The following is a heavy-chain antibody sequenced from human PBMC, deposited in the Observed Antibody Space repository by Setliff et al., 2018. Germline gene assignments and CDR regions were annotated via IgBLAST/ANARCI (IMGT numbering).Heavy chain of an antibody. D-gene: IGHD4-17*01. Sequence: RASVKVSCKASGYTFATYGISWVRQAPGQGLEWMGWISPYNSNTNYAQNFQGRVTMTTDTSTSTAYMELRSLRSDDTAMYYCARDLSTTVMTRSWYYFDYWGQGTLVTVS. J-gene: IGHJ4*02. CDR3: ARDLSTTVMTRSWYYFDY. CDR1: GYTFATYG. V-gene: IGHV1-18*01. CDR2: ISPYNSNT.